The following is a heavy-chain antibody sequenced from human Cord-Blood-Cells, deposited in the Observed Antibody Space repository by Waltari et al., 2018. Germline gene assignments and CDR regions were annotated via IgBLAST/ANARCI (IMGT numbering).Heavy chain of an antibody. V-gene: IGHV4-34*01. J-gene: IGHJ4*02. CDR3: ARGGIAAAGTLYYCDY. Sequence: QVQLQQWGAGLLKPSETLSLTCAVYGGSFSGYYWSWIRQPPGKGLEWIGEINHSGSTNYNPSLKSRVTIAVDTSKNQVSLKLSSVTAADTAVYYCARGGIAAAGTLYYCDYWGQGTLVTVCS. D-gene: IGHD6-13*01. CDR1: GGSFSGYY. CDR2: INHSGST.